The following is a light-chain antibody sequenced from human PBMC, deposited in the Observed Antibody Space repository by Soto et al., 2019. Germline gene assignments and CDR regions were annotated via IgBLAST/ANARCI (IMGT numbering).Light chain of an antibody. CDR1: SSDVGSYHL. Sequence: QSALTQPASVSGSPGQSITISCTGTSSDVGSYHLVSWYQQHPGKAPKLMIYEGSKRPSGVSNRFSGSKSGNTASLTISGLQPEDEADYYCCSYAGSSTLVIFGGGTKLTVL. J-gene: IGLJ2*01. CDR3: CSYAGSSTLVI. CDR2: EGS. V-gene: IGLV2-23*01.